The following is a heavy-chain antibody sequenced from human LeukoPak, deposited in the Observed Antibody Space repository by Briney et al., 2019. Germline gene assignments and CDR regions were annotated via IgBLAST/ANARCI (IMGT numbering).Heavy chain of an antibody. Sequence: SETLSLTCTVSGGSININTYYWGWIRQPPGKGLEWIGGIYYSGSTYYNPSLKSRVTISVDTSKNQISLKLSSVTAADTAVYYCARASHGWYFDLWGRGTLVTVSS. CDR3: ARASHGWYFDL. CDR2: IYYSGST. J-gene: IGHJ2*01. D-gene: IGHD6-6*01. V-gene: IGHV4-39*07. CDR1: GGSININTYY.